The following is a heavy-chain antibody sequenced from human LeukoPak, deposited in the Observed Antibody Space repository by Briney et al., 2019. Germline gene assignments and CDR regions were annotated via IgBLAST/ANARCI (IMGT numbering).Heavy chain of an antibody. CDR3: ASGITMVRGPTHFDY. D-gene: IGHD3-10*01. CDR2: ISSSSSYR. CDR1: GFTFSSHS. V-gene: IGHV3-21*01. J-gene: IGHJ4*02. Sequence: GGSLRLSCAASGFTFSSHSMNWVRQAPGKGLEWVSSISSSSSYRYYADSVKGRFTISRDNAKNSLYLQMNSLRAEDTAVYYCASGITMVRGPTHFDYWGQGTLVTVSS.